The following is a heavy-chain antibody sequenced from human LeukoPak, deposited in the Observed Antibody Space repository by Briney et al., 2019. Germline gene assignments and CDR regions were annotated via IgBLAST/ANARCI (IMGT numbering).Heavy chain of an antibody. Sequence: GASVKVSCKASGYTFTVYYMHWVRQAPGQGLEWMGWINPNSGGTNYAQKFQGRVTMTRDTSISTVYMELSRLRSDDTAVYYCAREGVGSSSWYNFDPWGQGTLVTVSS. CDR3: AREGVGSSSWYNFDP. J-gene: IGHJ5*02. CDR2: INPNSGGT. V-gene: IGHV1-2*02. D-gene: IGHD6-13*01. CDR1: GYTFTVYY.